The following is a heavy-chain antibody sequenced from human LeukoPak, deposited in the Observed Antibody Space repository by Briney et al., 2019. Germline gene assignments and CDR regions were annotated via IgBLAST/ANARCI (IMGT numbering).Heavy chain of an antibody. CDR2: INHSGST. V-gene: IGHV4-34*01. CDR3: ARDQPQVYYGSGSYYRNFNWFDP. Sequence: SETLSLTCAVYGGSFSGYYWSWIRQPPGKGLEWIGEINHSGSTNYNPSLKSRVTMSVDTSKNQFSLKLSSVTAADTAVYYCARDQPQVYYGSGSYYRNFNWFDPWGQGTLVTVSS. D-gene: IGHD3-10*01. J-gene: IGHJ5*02. CDR1: GGSFSGYY.